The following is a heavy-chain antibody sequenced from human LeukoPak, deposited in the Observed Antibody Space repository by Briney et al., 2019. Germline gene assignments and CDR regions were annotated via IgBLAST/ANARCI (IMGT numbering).Heavy chain of an antibody. V-gene: IGHV3-23*01. D-gene: IGHD4/OR15-4a*01. CDR2: IRVGAESI. J-gene: IGHJ4*02. Sequence: SFGRDPGSPRVTCRTYGMKGLSQSSGKALVSGSTIRVGAESIFYAESVKGRFTISRDYSNNALYLQMHSLRDEDTALYYCASGAPFLKYLEYWGQGTLVTVSS. CDR3: ASGAPFLKYLEY. CDR1: RVTCRTYG.